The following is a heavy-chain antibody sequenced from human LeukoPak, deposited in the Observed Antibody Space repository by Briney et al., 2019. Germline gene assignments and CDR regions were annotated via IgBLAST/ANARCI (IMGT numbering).Heavy chain of an antibody. CDR2: ISSSSSYI. CDR3: AGASYDFWSGYYYYYYYYMDV. J-gene: IGHJ6*03. Sequence: PGGSLGLSCAASGFTFSSYSMNWVRQAPGKGLEWVSSISSSSSYIYYADSVKGRFTISRDNAKNSLYLQMNSLRAEDTAVYYCAGASYDFWSGYYYYYYYYMDVWGKGTTVTVSS. D-gene: IGHD3-3*01. CDR1: GFTFSSYS. V-gene: IGHV3-21*01.